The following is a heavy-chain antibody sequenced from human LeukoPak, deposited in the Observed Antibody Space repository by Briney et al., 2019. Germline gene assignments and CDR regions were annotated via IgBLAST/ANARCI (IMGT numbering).Heavy chain of an antibody. V-gene: IGHV3-21*01. D-gene: IGHD3-22*01. J-gene: IGHJ3*02. CDR3: ARGWDYYDSSGYSVGLDI. Sequence: GGSLRLSCAASGFTFSSYSMNWVRQAPGKGLEWVSSISSSSYIYYADSVKGRFTISRDNAKNSLYLQMNSLRAEDTAVYYCARGWDYYDSSGYSVGLDIWGQGTMVTVSS. CDR2: ISSSSYI. CDR1: GFTFSSYS.